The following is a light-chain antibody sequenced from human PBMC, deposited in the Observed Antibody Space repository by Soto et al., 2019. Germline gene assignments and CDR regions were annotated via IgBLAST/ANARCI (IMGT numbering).Light chain of an antibody. CDR1: RSNIGPGYD. CDR3: QSYDASLSGDVV. Sequence: QSVLTQPPSVSGAPGQRVTISCTGSRSNIGPGYDVHWYQQIPGAAPKLLIYGNSNRPSGVPDRFSGSKSGTSASLAITGLQAEDEADYYCQSYDASLSGDVVFGGGTQLTVL. J-gene: IGLJ2*01. CDR2: GNS. V-gene: IGLV1-40*01.